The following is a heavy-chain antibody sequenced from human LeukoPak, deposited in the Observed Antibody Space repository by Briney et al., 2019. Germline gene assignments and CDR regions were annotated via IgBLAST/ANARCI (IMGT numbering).Heavy chain of an antibody. CDR1: CGSISSYY. V-gene: IGHV4-59*08. CDR3: ARTYSSSWLIDY. Sequence: PSETLSLTCTVSCGSISSYYWSWIRQPPGKGLEWIGYIYYSGSTNYNPSLKSRVTISVDTSKNQFSLKLSSVTAADTAVYYCARTYSSSWLIDYWGQGTLVTVSS. CDR2: IYYSGST. J-gene: IGHJ4*02. D-gene: IGHD6-13*01.